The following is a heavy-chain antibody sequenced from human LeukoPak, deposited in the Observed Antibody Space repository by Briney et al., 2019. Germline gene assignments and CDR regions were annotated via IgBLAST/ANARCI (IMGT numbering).Heavy chain of an antibody. CDR3: ATVGGSGWFDY. D-gene: IGHD6-19*01. V-gene: IGHV4-61*01. CDR2: IYYSGST. Sequence: SETLSLTCTVSGDSVSSGYYYWNWIRRPPGKGLEWIGRIYYSGSTNYNPSLKSRVTISVDTSKNQFSLRLSSVTAADTAVYFCATVGGSGWFDYWGRGTLVAVSS. J-gene: IGHJ4*02. CDR1: GDSVSSGYYY.